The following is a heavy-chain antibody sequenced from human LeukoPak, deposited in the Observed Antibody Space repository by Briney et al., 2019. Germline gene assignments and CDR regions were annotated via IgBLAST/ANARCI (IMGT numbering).Heavy chain of an antibody. CDR3: ARDRPGNTAIDY. J-gene: IGHJ4*02. CDR1: GFTFSTYW. V-gene: IGHV3-74*01. CDR2: IHSDGRST. D-gene: IGHD5-18*01. Sequence: GGXXRLSCAASGFTFSTYWMHWVRQAPGKGLVWVSRIHSDGRSTSYADSVNGRFTISRDNAKNTLNLQMNSLRAEDTAVYYCARDRPGNTAIDYWGQGTLVTVSS.